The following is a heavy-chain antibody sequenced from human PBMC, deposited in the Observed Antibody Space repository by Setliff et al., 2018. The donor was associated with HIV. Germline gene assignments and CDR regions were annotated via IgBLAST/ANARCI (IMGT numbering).Heavy chain of an antibody. CDR3: ARHSGVASPNWFDP. V-gene: IGHV4-4*09. CDR2: IYSSGST. J-gene: IGHJ5*02. CDR1: GGSISGHY. Sequence: SETLSLTCTVSGGSISGHYWSWIRQPTGRGLEWIGYIYSSGSTNFNPPLQSRVTISVDTSKNQFSLKLSSVTAADTAVYYCARHSGVASPNWFDPWGQGTLVTVSS. D-gene: IGHD3-10*01.